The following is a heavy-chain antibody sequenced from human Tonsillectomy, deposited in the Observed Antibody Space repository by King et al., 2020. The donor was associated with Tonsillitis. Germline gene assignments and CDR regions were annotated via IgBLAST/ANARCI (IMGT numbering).Heavy chain of an antibody. J-gene: IGHJ4*02. V-gene: IGHV3-23*04. CDR2: ISGSGGNT. D-gene: IGHD5-18*01. CDR1: GFTFSSYA. Sequence: DVKLVESGGGLVHPGGSLRLSCAASGFTFSSYAMNWVRQAPGKGLEWVSGISGSGGNTDYADSVKGRFTISRDNSKNTLYLQMNSLRAEDTAVFYCAKVFGYNYGPFDYWGQGTLVTVSS. CDR3: AKVFGYNYGPFDY.